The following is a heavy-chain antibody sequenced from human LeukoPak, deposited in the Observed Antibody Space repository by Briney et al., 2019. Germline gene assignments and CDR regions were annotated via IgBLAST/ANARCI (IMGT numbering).Heavy chain of an antibody. CDR2: IKQDGTEK. CDR1: GFTFSSYG. J-gene: IGHJ4*02. V-gene: IGHV3-7*01. D-gene: IGHD6-13*01. Sequence: GGSLRLSCAASGFTFSSYGMHWVRQAPGKGLEWVANIKQDGTEKYYVESVKGRFTISRDNAKHSLYLQMNGLRAEDAAVYLCARDNWSGIGFYFDYWGQGTLVTVAS. CDR3: ARDNWSGIGFYFDY.